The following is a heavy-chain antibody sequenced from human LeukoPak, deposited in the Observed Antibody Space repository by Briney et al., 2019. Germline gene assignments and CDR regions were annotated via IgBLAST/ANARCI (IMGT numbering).Heavy chain of an antibody. J-gene: IGHJ6*03. CDR1: GGSIISYY. D-gene: IGHD3-22*01. CDR3: TRGSIAYYYMDV. V-gene: IGHV4-59*01. CDR2: IYYSGST. Sequence: HSETLSLTCTVSGGSIISYYWRWIRQPPGKGLEWIGYIYYSGSTNYNPSLKSRVTISVDTSKNQFSLKLSSVTAADTAVYYCTRGSIAYYYMDVWGKGTTVTISS.